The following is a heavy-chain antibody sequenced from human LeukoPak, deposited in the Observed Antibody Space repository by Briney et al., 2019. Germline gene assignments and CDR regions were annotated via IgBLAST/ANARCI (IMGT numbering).Heavy chain of an antibody. CDR3: ARSDSSGYRFDY. CDR1: GGSISSSSYY. D-gene: IGHD3-22*01. Sequence: SQTLSLTCTVSGGSISSSSYYWSWIRQHPGKGLEWTGYIYHSGSTYYNPSLTSRVTMSVDTSKNQFSLKLRSVTAADTAVYYCARSDSSGYRFDYWGQGTLVTVSS. CDR2: IYHSGST. V-gene: IGHV4-31*03. J-gene: IGHJ4*02.